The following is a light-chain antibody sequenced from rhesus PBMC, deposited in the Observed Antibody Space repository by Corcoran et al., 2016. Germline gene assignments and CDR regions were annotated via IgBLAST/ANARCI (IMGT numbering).Light chain of an antibody. J-gene: IGKJ2*01. CDR2: KAS. V-gene: IGKV1-74*01. CDR1: ENVNNY. CDR3: QHNYCTPYS. Sequence: DIQMTQSPSSLSASVGDRVTIICRTSENVNNYLNWYQQKPGKAPKLLIYKASTLQSGVPSRFSGSVSGTDYTFTISSLQSEYVATYYCQHNYCTPYSFGQGTKVEIK.